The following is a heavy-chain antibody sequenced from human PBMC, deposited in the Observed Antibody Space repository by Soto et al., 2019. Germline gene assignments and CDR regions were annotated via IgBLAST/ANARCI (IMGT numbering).Heavy chain of an antibody. J-gene: IGHJ5*02. CDR2: IIPIFGTA. CDR3: ARDRYSGYDWVYNWFDP. CDR1: GGTFSSYA. Sequence: QVQLVQSGAEVKKPGSSVKVSCKASGGTFSSYAISWVRQAPGQGLEWMRGIIPIFGTANYAQKFQGRVTITADESTSTAYMELSSLRSEDTAVYYCARDRYSGYDWVYNWFDPWGQGTLVTVSS. V-gene: IGHV1-69*01. D-gene: IGHD5-12*01.